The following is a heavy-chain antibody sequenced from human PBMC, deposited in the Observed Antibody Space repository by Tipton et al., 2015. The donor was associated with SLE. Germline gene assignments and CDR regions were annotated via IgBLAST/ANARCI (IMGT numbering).Heavy chain of an antibody. Sequence: SLRLSCVAAGFPLSKDWVSWVRQAPGRGLEWVGRIKNKLDGGTTDYAAPVKGRFTIPRDDSQNTVSLQMTSLKLEDTALYYCATFNNRDAFNVWGQGTMVTVSS. CDR3: ATFNNRDAFNV. CDR1: GFPLSKDW. D-gene: IGHD2/OR15-2a*01. J-gene: IGHJ3*01. V-gene: IGHV3-15*01. CDR2: IKNKLDGGTT.